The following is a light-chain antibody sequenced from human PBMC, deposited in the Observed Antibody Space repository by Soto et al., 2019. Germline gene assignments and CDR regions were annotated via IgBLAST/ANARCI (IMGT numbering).Light chain of an antibody. V-gene: IGLV2-14*01. CDR3: SSYTRFKTLV. Sequence: QSALTQPASGSESPGQSITISCTGSSSDVGGYKYVSWYQQHPGKAPKLLIYDVTNRPSGVSNRFSGSKSGYTASLTISGLQSEDEADYYCSSYTRFKTLVFGTGTKLTVL. J-gene: IGLJ1*01. CDR2: DVT. CDR1: SSDVGGYKY.